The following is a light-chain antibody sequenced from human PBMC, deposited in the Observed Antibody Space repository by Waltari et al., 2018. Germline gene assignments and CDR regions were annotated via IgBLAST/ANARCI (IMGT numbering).Light chain of an antibody. J-gene: IGLJ2*01. CDR2: GKN. CDR1: SLRSYY. CDR3: NSRDSSGNHLGVV. V-gene: IGLV3-19*01. Sequence: SSELTQDPAVSVALGQTVRITCQGDSLRSYYARWYQQDPGQAPVLVIYGKNNRPSGVPYRFSGSSSGNTASLTIAGARAEDEADYYCNSRDSSGNHLGVVFGGGTKLTVL.